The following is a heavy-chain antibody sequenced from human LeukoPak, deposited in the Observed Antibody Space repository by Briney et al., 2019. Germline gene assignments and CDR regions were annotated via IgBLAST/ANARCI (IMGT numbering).Heavy chain of an antibody. CDR3: LRFGELLGAFDI. D-gene: IGHD3-10*01. V-gene: IGHV3-30-3*01. J-gene: IGHJ3*02. CDR2: ISYDGSNK. Sequence: GGSLRLSCAVSGLTFSSSWMDWVRQAPGKGLEWVAVISYDGSNKYYADSVKGRFTISRDNSKNTLYLQMNSLRAEDTAVYYCLRFGELLGAFDIWGQGTMVTVSS. CDR1: GLTFSSSW.